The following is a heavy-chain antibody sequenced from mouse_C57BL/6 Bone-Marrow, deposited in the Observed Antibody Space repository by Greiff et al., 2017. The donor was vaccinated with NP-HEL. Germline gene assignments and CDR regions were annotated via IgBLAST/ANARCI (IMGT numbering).Heavy chain of an antibody. Sequence: VQLKESGAELARPGASVKLSCKASGYTFTSYGISWVKQRTGQGLEWIGEIYPRSGNTYYNEKFKGKATLTADKSSSTAYMELRSLTSEDSAVYFCAGYSYYYAMDYWGQGTSVTVSS. CDR3: AGYSYYYAMDY. J-gene: IGHJ4*01. CDR2: IYPRSGNT. CDR1: GYTFTSYG. V-gene: IGHV1-81*01. D-gene: IGHD2-3*01.